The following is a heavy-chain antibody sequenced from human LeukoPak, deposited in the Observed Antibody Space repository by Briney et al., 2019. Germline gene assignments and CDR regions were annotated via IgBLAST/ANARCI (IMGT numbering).Heavy chain of an antibody. V-gene: IGHV4-38-2*02. CDR1: DYSISSGYY. CDR3: ARLGVIGRTFDF. CDR2: IYHDGRT. D-gene: IGHD1-14*01. J-gene: IGHJ4*02. Sequence: PSETLSLTCTVSDYSISSGYYWGWVRQPPGKGLEWTATIYHDGRTYYNPSLKGRVLISLDTFKNQFSLTLTYVTAADTAVYYCARLGVIGRTFDFWGQGTLVTVSS.